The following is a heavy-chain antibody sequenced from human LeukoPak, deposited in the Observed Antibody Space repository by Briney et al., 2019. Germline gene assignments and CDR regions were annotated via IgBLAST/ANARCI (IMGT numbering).Heavy chain of an antibody. J-gene: IGHJ4*02. CDR1: GGSVSSYY. D-gene: IGHD3-10*01. Sequence: PSETLSLTCTVSGGSVSSYYWSWIRQPAGKGLEWIGRIYTSVSTIYNPSLKSRVTISVDTSKNQFSLKLSSVTAADTAVYYCARLKPWNKTYYYGSGSYYIDYWGQGTLVTVSS. CDR3: ARLKPWNKTYYYGSGSYYIDY. V-gene: IGHV4-4*07. CDR2: IYTSVST.